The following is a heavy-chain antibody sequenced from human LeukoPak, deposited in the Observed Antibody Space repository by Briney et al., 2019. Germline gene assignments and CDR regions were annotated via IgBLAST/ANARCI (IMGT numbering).Heavy chain of an antibody. J-gene: IGHJ5*02. CDR2: IYWDDEK. CDR3: AHSYYFGSRSYYNVWFAP. Sequence: ESGPTLVNPTQTLTLTCTFSGFSLSTSGVGVGWIRQPPGKALQWLALIYWDDEKYYSPSLKSRLSISRGTSRNQVVLTMTNMDPLDTATYFCAHSYYFGSRSYYNVWFAPWGLGTLVTVSS. V-gene: IGHV2-5*02. CDR1: GFSLSTSGVG. D-gene: IGHD3-10*01.